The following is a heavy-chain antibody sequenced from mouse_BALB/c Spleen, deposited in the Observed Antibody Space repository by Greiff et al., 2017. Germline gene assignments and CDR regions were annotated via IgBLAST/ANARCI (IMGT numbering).Heavy chain of an antibody. CDR1: GFTFSSYA. CDR2: ISSGGSYT. CDR3: ARGWDDYAMDY. J-gene: IGHJ4*01. D-gene: IGHD4-1*01. Sequence: EVKLVESGGGLVKPGGSLKLSCAASGFTFSSYAMSWVRQSPEKRLEWVAEISSGGSYTYYPDTVTGRFTISRDNAKNTLYLEMSSLRSEDTAMYYCARGWDDYAMDYWGQGTSVTVSS. V-gene: IGHV5-9-4*01.